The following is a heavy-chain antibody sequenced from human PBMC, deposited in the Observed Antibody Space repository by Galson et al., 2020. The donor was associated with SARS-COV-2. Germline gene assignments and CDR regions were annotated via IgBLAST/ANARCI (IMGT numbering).Heavy chain of an antibody. V-gene: IGHV3-30*19. CDR2: MSKGGSDK. Sequence: GGSLSLSCAASGFTFSSYDMHWVRLAPGKGLEWVAGMSKGGSDKHTDSVKGRFTISRDNSKNTLFLQMNSLRAEDSGVYYCARDSGTWGQGTLVTVSS. CDR1: GFTFSSYD. CDR3: ARDSGT. D-gene: IGHD1-7*01. J-gene: IGHJ4*02.